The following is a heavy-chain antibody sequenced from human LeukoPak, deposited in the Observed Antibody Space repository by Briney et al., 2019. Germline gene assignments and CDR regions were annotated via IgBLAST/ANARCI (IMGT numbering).Heavy chain of an antibody. CDR3: ARDSGTCFDY. Sequence: PGRSLRLSCAASGFTFRTYAMHWVRQAPGQGLEWVAIISYDGTNKYYADSVKGRFTISRDNSKNTLYLQMNSLRSEDTAVYYCARDSGTCFDYWGQGTLVTVSS. J-gene: IGHJ4*02. CDR2: ISYDGTNK. CDR1: GFTFRTYA. V-gene: IGHV3-30-3*01. D-gene: IGHD3-10*01.